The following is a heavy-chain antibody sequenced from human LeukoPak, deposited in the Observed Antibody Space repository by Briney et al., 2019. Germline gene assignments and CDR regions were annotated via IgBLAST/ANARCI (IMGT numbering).Heavy chain of an antibody. D-gene: IGHD3-10*01. CDR1: GGPIISSDYF. CDR2: IYYDGAT. J-gene: IGHJ4*02. CDR3: ARDSGELKY. V-gene: IGHV4-39*07. Sequence: SETLSLTCSVSGGPIISSDYFWGWIRQPPGKGLEWIGTIYYDGATQYNPSLKSRVTMSVDTSKNQFSLKLSSVTAADTAVYYCARDSGELKYWGQGTLVTVSS.